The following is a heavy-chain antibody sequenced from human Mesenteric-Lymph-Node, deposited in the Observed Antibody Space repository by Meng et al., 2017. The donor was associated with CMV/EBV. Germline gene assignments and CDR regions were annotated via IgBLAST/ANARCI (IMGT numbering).Heavy chain of an antibody. V-gene: IGHV1-18*04. Sequence: ASVKVSCKASGYTFTGYYMHWVRQAPGQGLEWMGWISAYNGNTNYAQKLQGRVTMTTDTSTSTAYMELRSLRSDDTAVYYCARRNRDEYFFDYWGQGTLVTVSS. CDR2: ISAYNGNT. D-gene: IGHD2/OR15-2a*01. CDR1: GYTFTGYY. CDR3: ARRNRDEYFFDY. J-gene: IGHJ4*02.